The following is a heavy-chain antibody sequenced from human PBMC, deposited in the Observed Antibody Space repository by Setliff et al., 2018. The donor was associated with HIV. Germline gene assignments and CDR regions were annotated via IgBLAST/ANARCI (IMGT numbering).Heavy chain of an antibody. Sequence: SETLSLTCTVSGGSISSYYWSWIRQPPGKGLEWIGEIYHSGSTKYNPSLKSRVTISVDKSKNQFSLKLSSVAAADTAVYYCATYEMTTVMGDVFHIWGQGTMVTVSS. CDR2: IYHSGST. V-gene: IGHV4-59*12. D-gene: IGHD4-4*01. CDR1: GGSISSYY. CDR3: ATYEMTTVMGDVFHI. J-gene: IGHJ3*02.